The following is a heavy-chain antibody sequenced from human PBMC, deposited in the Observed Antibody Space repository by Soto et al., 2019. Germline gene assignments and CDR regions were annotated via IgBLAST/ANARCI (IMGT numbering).Heavy chain of an antibody. J-gene: IGHJ4*02. CDR2: IYYSGST. CDR1: GGSISSSSYY. V-gene: IGHV4-39*01. Sequence: QLQLQESGPGLVKPSETLSLTCTVSGGSISSSSYYWGWIRQPPGKGLEWIGSIYYSGSTYYNPSHKSRVTISVDTSQTQFSRKLSSVTAADTAVYYCARTIRVARSVASHLDYWGQGTLVTVSS. D-gene: IGHD3-3*01. CDR3: ARTIRVARSVASHLDY.